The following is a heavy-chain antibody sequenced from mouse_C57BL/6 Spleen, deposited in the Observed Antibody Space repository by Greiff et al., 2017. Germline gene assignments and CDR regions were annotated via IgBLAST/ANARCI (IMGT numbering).Heavy chain of an antibody. CDR3: TRDRGSYDYYAMDY. J-gene: IGHJ4*01. CDR1: GFTFSSYA. D-gene: IGHD6-5*01. CDR2: ISSGGDYI. Sequence: EVQVVESGEGLVKPGGSLKLSCAASGFTFSSYAMSWVRPTPEKRLEWVAYISSGGDYIYYADTVKGRFTISRDNARNTLYLQMSSLKSEDTAMYYCTRDRGSYDYYAMDYWGQGTSVTVSS. V-gene: IGHV5-9-1*02.